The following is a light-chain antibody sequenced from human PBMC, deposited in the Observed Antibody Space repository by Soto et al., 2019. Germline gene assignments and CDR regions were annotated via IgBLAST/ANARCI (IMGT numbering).Light chain of an antibody. J-gene: IGKJ1*01. CDR3: QQYGSSPET. CDR2: DAS. CDR1: QSVSTSY. V-gene: IGKV3-20*01. Sequence: EIVLTQSPGTLSLSPGERATLSCRASQSVSTSYVAWYQQKFGQAPRLLIYDASSRATGIPDRFNGSGSATDFTLTISRLEPEDFAVYYCQQYGSSPETFGQGTKVDIK.